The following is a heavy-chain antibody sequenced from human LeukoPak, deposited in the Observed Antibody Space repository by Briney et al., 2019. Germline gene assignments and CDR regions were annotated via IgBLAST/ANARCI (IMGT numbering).Heavy chain of an antibody. CDR3: ARYVSWDYFDY. D-gene: IGHD1-26*01. V-gene: IGHV3-53*01. CDR1: GFSVSSNY. CDR2: INSGGST. J-gene: IGHJ4*02. Sequence: GGSLRLSCAASGFSVSSNYMSWVRQAPGKGLEWVSVINSGGSTYYADPVKGRFTIPRDNSKNTVYLQMIGLRVEDTAVYYCARYVSWDYFDYWGQGTLVTVSS.